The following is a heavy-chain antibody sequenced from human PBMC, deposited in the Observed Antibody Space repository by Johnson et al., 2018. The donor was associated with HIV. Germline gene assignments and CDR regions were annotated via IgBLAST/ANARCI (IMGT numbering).Heavy chain of an antibody. D-gene: IGHD3-10*01. CDR3: ARGGVWFGTIEAFYI. Sequence: VQLVESGGGLVQPGGSLRLSCVASGFTFSRYWMTWVRQAPGKGLEWVANIKEVGREKYYVDSVKGRFTISRDNAKNSLYLQMNSLRAEDTAVYYCARGGVWFGTIEAFYIWGQGTLVTVSS. CDR1: GFTFSRYW. V-gene: IGHV3-7*05. CDR2: IKEVGREK. J-gene: IGHJ3*02.